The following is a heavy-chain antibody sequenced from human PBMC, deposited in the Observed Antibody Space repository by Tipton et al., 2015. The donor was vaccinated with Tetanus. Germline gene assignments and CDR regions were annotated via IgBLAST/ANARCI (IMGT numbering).Heavy chain of an antibody. CDR1: GYTFTRYG. CDR2: ISPYNGMT. Sequence: QLVQSGGEVKKPGASVKVSCKTSGYTFTRYGISWGRQAPGQGLEWMGWISPYNGMTNYAHKLQGRVTMTTDTSTNTAYLELRSLRSDDTAVYFCARLVKQWLVPEDYWGQGTLVTVSS. V-gene: IGHV1-18*01. J-gene: IGHJ4*02. D-gene: IGHD6-19*01. CDR3: ARLVKQWLVPEDY.